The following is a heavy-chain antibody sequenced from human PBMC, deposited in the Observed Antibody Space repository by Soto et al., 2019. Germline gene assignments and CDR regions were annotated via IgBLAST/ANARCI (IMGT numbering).Heavy chain of an antibody. D-gene: IGHD2-2*01. J-gene: IGHJ6*02. CDR1: GGSIISGGHY. CDR2: IHYSGTT. Sequence: QVQLQESGPGLVKPSQTLSLTCTVSGGSIISGGHYWSWIRQFPGKGLEWIGYIHYSGTTYYNPSLKSRVTLSVDTSKSQFSLKLSSVTVADTDVYFCARDCIDTNCDENYGVDVWGPGTTVTVSS. CDR3: ARDCIDTNCDENYGVDV. V-gene: IGHV4-31*03.